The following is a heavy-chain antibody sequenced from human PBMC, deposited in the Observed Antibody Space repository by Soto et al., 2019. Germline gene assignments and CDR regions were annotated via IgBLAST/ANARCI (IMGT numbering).Heavy chain of an antibody. CDR3: VREPWGFSGTWYDY. CDR1: KFSFNNYW. Sequence: GGSLRLSCAASKFSFNNYWMHWVRQVPGKGPAWVSRINHDGSKTEYADSVKGRFTISRDNTKNTLYLQMNSLRVEDTAMYYCVREPWGFSGTWYDYWGQGTLVTAPQ. V-gene: IGHV3-74*01. J-gene: IGHJ4*02. D-gene: IGHD6-13*01. CDR2: INHDGSKT.